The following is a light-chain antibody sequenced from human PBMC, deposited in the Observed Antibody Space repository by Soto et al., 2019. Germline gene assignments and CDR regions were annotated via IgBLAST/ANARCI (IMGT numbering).Light chain of an antibody. Sequence: QSALTQPASVSGSPGQSITISCTGTSSDVGGYNYVSWYQQHPGKAPKLMIYDVSNRPSGGSNRFSGSQSGNTASLTISGRQAEDEADYYCSSYTSSSTLGVFGGGTKRPVL. V-gene: IGLV2-14*01. CDR1: SSDVGGYNY. CDR3: SSYTSSSTLGV. J-gene: IGLJ2*01. CDR2: DVS.